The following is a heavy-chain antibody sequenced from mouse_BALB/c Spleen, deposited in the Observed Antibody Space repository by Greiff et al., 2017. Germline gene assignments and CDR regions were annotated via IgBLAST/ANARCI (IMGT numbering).Heavy chain of an antibody. CDR2: IWGDGST. Sequence: QVQLQQSGPGLVAPSQSLSITCTVSGFSLTGYGVNWVRQPPGKGLEWLGMIWGDGSTDYNSALKSRLSISKDNSKSQVFLKMNSLQTDDTARYYCARDASRQLGLPFADWGQGTLVTVSA. CDR1: GFSLTGYG. CDR3: ARDASRQLGLPFAD. V-gene: IGHV2-6-7*01. D-gene: IGHD3-1*01. J-gene: IGHJ3*01.